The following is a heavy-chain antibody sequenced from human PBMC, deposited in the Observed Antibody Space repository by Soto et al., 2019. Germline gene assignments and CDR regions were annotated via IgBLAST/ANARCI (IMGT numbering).Heavy chain of an antibody. J-gene: IGHJ4*02. V-gene: IGHV3-23*01. Sequence: GSLRLSCAASGFTFSSYAMSWVRQAPGKGLEWVSAISGSGGSTYYADSVKGRFTVSRDNSKNTLYLQMNSLRAEDTAVYYCAKGGLLAGATYFDYWGQGTLVTVSS. D-gene: IGHD1-26*01. CDR1: GFTFSSYA. CDR2: ISGSGGST. CDR3: AKGGLLAGATYFDY.